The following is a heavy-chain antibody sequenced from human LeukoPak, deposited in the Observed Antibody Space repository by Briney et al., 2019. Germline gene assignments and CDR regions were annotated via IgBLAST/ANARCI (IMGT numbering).Heavy chain of an antibody. CDR3: ARGKGPDYSGSGPTRYYYYYMDV. CDR2: ISSNGGST. CDR1: GFTFSSYA. Sequence: PGGSLRLSCAASGFTFSSYAMHWVRQAPGKGLEYVSAISSNGGSTYYANSVKGRFTISRDNSKNTLYLQMGSLRAEDMAVYYCARGKGPDYSGSGPTRYYYYYMDVWGKGTTVTVSS. D-gene: IGHD3-10*01. J-gene: IGHJ6*03. V-gene: IGHV3-64*01.